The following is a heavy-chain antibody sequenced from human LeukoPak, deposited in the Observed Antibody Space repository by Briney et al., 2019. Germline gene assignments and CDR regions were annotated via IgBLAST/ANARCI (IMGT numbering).Heavy chain of an antibody. Sequence: GGSLRLSCAASGFTFGSYGMHWVRQAPGEGLVWVSCIHSDGSTTTYADSVKGRFTISRDNAKNTLYLQMNSLRAEDTAVYYCARVRGYGDYSPDYWGQGTLVTVSS. D-gene: IGHD4-17*01. CDR2: IHSDGSTT. J-gene: IGHJ4*02. CDR1: GFTFGSYG. V-gene: IGHV3-74*01. CDR3: ARVRGYGDYSPDY.